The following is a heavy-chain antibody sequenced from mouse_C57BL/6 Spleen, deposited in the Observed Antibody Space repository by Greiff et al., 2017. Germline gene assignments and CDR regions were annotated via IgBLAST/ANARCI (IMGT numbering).Heavy chain of an antibody. CDR1: GYTFTDYN. D-gene: IGHD2-10*02. J-gene: IGHJ3*01. CDR2: INPNNGGN. Sequence: VQLKQSGPELVQPGASVKIPCKASGYTFTDYNMDWVKPSHGKSLEWIGDINPNNGGNISTQKFKGKATLTVDKSSSTAYMELRSLTAEDTAVYYSTRKEYAYNVAFAYWGQGTLVTVST. V-gene: IGHV1-18*01. CDR3: TRKEYAYNVAFAY.